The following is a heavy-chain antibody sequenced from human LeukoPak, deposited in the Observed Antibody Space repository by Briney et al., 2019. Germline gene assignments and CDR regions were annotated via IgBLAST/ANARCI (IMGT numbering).Heavy chain of an antibody. CDR3: ARGRPMAGRSFRRYYYYYYMDV. D-gene: IGHD2-15*01. Sequence: SETLSPTCAVYGESLSSNYWTWIRQSPGKGLEWIGEINHRGSANYNPSLKSRVTISEDTSKNRFFLNLTSVTATDTAVYFCARGRPMAGRSFRRYYYYYYMDVWANGTTVTVSS. J-gene: IGHJ6*03. CDR2: INHRGSA. CDR1: GESLSSNY. V-gene: IGHV4-34*01.